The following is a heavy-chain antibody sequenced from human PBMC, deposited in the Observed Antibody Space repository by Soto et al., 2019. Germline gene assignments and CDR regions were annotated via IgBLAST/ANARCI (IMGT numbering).Heavy chain of an antibody. V-gene: IGHV3-23*01. J-gene: IGHJ4*02. D-gene: IGHD3-10*01. CDR1: GFTFSSYV. CDR3: ALIMPTAATGY. CDR2: ISAGGGST. Sequence: GGSLRLSCAASGFTFSSYVMTWVRQAPGKGLEWVSSISAGGGSTYYADSVKGRFTISRDNSGSTLYLQMNSLRADDTAVYFCALIMPTAATGYWGQGTLVTVSS.